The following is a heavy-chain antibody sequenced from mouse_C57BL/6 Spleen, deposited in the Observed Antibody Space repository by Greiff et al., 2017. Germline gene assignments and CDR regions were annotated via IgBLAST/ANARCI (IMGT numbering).Heavy chain of an antibody. CDR2: IYPGSGST. J-gene: IGHJ4*01. V-gene: IGHV1-55*01. CDR3: VKGGYDYDGGYAMDY. Sequence: QVQLQQSGAELVKPGASVKMSCKASGYTFTSYWITWVKQRPGQGLEWIGDIYPGSGSTNYNEKFKSKATLTVDTSSSTAYMQLSSLTSEDSAVYYCVKGGYDYDGGYAMDYWGQGTSVTVSS. D-gene: IGHD2-4*01. CDR1: GYTFTSYW.